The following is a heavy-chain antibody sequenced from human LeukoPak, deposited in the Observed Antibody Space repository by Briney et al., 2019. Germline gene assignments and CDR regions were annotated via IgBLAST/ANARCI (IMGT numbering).Heavy chain of an antibody. D-gene: IGHD5-18*01. CDR2: ISGSGGST. V-gene: IGHV3-23*01. CDR3: VRGAMANYYYYYMDV. J-gene: IGHJ6*03. CDR1: GFTFSSYG. Sequence: GGSLRLSCAASGFTFSSYGMSWVRQAPGKGLEWVSAISGSGGSTYYADSVKGRFTISRDNSKNTLYLQMNSLRAEDTAVYYCVRGAMANYYYYYMDVWGKGTTVTISS.